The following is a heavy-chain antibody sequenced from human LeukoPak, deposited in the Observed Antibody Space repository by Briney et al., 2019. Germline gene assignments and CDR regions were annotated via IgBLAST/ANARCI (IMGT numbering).Heavy chain of an antibody. Sequence: SQTLSLTCAVSDGSISSGGYSWSWIRQPPGKGLEWIGYIYHSGSTYYNPSLKSRVTISVDRSKNQFSLKLSSVTAADTAVYYCATETTSPYYGMDVWGKGTTVTVSS. CDR2: IYHSGST. V-gene: IGHV4-30-2*01. CDR1: DGSISSGGYS. CDR3: ATETTSPYYGMDV. D-gene: IGHD1-14*01. J-gene: IGHJ6*04.